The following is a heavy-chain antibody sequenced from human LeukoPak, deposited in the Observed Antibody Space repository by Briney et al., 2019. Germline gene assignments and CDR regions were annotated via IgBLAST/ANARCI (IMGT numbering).Heavy chain of an antibody. CDR3: AKGTEDYSS. V-gene: IGHV3-21*04. CDR1: GFTFSSYS. J-gene: IGHJ4*02. CDR2: ISSSSSYI. D-gene: IGHD6-13*01. Sequence: GGSLRLSCAASGFTFSSYSMNWVRQAPGKGLEWVSSISSSSSYIYYADSVKGRFTISRDNSKNTLYLQMNSLRAEDTAVYYCAKGTEDYSSWGQGTLVTVSS.